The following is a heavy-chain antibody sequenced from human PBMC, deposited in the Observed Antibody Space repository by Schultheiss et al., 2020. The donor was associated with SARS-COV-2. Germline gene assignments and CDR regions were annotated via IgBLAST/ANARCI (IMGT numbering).Heavy chain of an antibody. D-gene: IGHD6-13*01. CDR1: GFTFSSYA. CDR2: ISSNGGST. CDR3: AKGPWALIAAAGTNWFDP. Sequence: GESLKISCAASGFTFSSYAMHWVRQAPGKGLEYVSAISSNGGSTYYADSVKGRFTISRDNSKNTLYLQMNSLRAEDTAVYYCAKGPWALIAAAGTNWFDPWGQGTLVTVSS. V-gene: IGHV3-64*04. J-gene: IGHJ5*02.